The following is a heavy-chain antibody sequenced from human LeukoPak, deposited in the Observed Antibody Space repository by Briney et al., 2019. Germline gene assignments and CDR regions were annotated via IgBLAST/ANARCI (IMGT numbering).Heavy chain of an antibody. CDR3: ASHVYDLEDYGDY. Sequence: PSETLSLTCTVSGGSISSSSYYWGWIRQPPGKGLEWIGSIYYSGSTYYNPSLKSRVTISVDTSKNQFSLKLSSVTAADTAVYCCASHVYDLEDYGDYWGQGTLVTVSS. CDR1: GGSISSSSYY. CDR2: IYYSGST. V-gene: IGHV4-39*07. J-gene: IGHJ4*02. D-gene: IGHD2/OR15-2a*01.